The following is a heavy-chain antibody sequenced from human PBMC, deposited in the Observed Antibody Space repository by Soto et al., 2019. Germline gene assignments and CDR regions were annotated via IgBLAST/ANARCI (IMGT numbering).Heavy chain of an antibody. V-gene: IGHV4-39*01. D-gene: IGHD3-10*01. Sequence: SETLSLTCTVSGGSISSSSYYWGWIRQPPGKGLEWIGNIFYSGSTYYNPSLKSRVTISVDTSKNQFSLQLSSVTAADTAVYYCADFGEYGNFAYWGQGTLVTVSS. CDR3: ADFGEYGNFAY. CDR2: IFYSGST. CDR1: GGSISSSSYY. J-gene: IGHJ4*02.